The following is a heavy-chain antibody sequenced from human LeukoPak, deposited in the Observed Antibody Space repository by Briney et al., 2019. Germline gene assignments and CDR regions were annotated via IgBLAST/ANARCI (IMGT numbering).Heavy chain of an antibody. CDR1: GYTFTSYY. D-gene: IGHD2-2*01. V-gene: IGHV1-46*01. J-gene: IGHJ5*02. Sequence: ASVKVSCKASGYTFTSYYMHWVRQAPGQGLEWMGIINPSGGSTSYAQKFQGRVTMTRDTSTSTVYMELSSLRSEDTAVYYCARDLLGVVPAARPIGDWFDPWGQGTLVTVSS. CDR3: ARDLLGVVPAARPIGDWFDP. CDR2: INPSGGST.